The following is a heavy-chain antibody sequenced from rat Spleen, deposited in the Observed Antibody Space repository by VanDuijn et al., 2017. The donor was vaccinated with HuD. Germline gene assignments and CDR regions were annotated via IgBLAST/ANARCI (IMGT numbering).Heavy chain of an antibody. J-gene: IGHJ2*01. CDR2: ISPRCGST. V-gene: IGHV5-19*01. D-gene: IGHD1-9*01. CDR3: ARRHYGYTDYFDY. CDR1: GFTFSNYG. Sequence: EVQLVESGGGLVQPGRSMKLSCADSGFTFSNYGMHWIRQAPTKGLEWVASISPRCGSTYYRDSVKGRFTISRDNRKSTLSLQMDSLRSEDTATYYCARRHYGYTDYFDYWGQGVMVTVSP.